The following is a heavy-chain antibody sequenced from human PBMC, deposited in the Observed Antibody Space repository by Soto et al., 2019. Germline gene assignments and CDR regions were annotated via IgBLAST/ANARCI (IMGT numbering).Heavy chain of an antibody. J-gene: IGHJ4*02. V-gene: IGHV3-23*01. D-gene: IGHD3-3*01. CDR1: GFTFRNYA. CDR2: INGGGVST. Sequence: QLLESGGGLVQPGGSLRLSCAASGFTFRNYAMSWVRQAPGKGLEWVSAINGGGVSTYYADSVKGRFTISRDQSKNTIYLQMDSLRVEDTAVYYCTKGRCLEWFLSGGGEECWGRGTLVTVSS. CDR3: TKGRCLEWFLSGGGEEC.